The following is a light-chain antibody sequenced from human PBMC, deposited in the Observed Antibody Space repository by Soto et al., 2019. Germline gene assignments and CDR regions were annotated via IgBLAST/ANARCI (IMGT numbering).Light chain of an antibody. CDR2: GAS. Sequence: EIVMTQSPATLSVSPGERATLSCRASQSVSSNLVWYQQKRGQAPRLLIYGASTRATGIPARFSGSGSGTEFTLTISRLQSEDFAVYYCQRYNNWPPTFGQGTKLEIK. CDR3: QRYNNWPPT. CDR1: QSVSSN. V-gene: IGKV3-15*01. J-gene: IGKJ2*01.